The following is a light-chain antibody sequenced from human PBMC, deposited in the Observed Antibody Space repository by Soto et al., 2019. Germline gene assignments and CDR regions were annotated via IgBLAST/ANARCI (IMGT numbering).Light chain of an antibody. CDR1: QTIHSW. CDR2: AAS. CDR3: QQANSFPLT. Sequence: DIQMTQSPSSVSASVGDRVTITCRASQTIHSWLAWYQQQPGKAPKLLIYAASHLQSGVPSRFSGSGSGTDFTLTISSLQPEDFATYYCQQANSFPLTFGGGTKVEIK. J-gene: IGKJ4*01. V-gene: IGKV1-12*01.